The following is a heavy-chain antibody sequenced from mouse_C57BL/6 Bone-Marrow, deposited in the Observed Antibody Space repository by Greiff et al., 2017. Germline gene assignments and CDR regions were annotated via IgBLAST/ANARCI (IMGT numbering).Heavy chain of an antibody. Sequence: VQLQQSGAELVRPGASVKLSCTASGFNIKDYYMHWVKQRPEQGLEWIGWIDPENGDTKYDSKFQGKATITADTTSNTAYLQLSSLTSADTAVYYYTAFGYYDGLGYFDVWGRGTTVTVSA. CDR1: GFNIKDYY. D-gene: IGHD1-1*01. J-gene: IGHJ1*03. CDR3: TAFGYYDGLGYFDV. CDR2: IDPENGDT. V-gene: IGHV14-4*01.